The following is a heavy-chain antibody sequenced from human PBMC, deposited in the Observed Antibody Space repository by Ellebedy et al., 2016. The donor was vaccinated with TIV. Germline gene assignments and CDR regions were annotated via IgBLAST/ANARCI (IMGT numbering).Heavy chain of an antibody. V-gene: IGHV3-33*01. CDR1: GFTFGDYA. Sequence: PGGSLRLSCTGSGFTFGDYAMSWFRQAPGKGLEWVAYMWFDGSNKNYADSVKGRFTISRDNSKNTLYLQMNSLRAEDTAVYYCAREYEEYYFDYWGQGTLVTVSS. CDR3: AREYEEYYFDY. CDR2: MWFDGSNK. J-gene: IGHJ4*02. D-gene: IGHD3-10*01.